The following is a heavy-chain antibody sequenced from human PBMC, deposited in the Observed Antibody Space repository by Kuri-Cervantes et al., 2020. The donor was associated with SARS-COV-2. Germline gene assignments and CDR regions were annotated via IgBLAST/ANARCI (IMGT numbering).Heavy chain of an antibody. CDR2: IKQDGSEK. D-gene: IGHD3-10*01. V-gene: IGHV3-7*01. CDR3: ARDLGTYYYGSGSSGY. Sequence: GESLKISCAASGFTFSSYWMSWVRQAPGKGLEWVANIKQDGSEKYYVDSVKGRFTISRDNAKNSLYLQMNSLRAEDTAVYYCARDLGTYYYGSGSSGYWGQGTLVTVSS. CDR1: GFTFSSYW. J-gene: IGHJ4*02.